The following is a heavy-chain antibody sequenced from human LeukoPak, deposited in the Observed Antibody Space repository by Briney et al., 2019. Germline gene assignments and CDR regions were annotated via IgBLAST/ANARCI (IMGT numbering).Heavy chain of an antibody. D-gene: IGHD3-22*01. J-gene: IGHJ3*01. Sequence: SETLSLTCTVSGGSINTYFWSWIRQAPGKGLEWIGFISTSGGTKHNPSLKSRVTISVDTSKNQFSLKLTSLTAADTALYFCARDGSSFDGSGSFDAFDVWGRRTMVIVSS. V-gene: IGHV4-59*01. CDR1: GGSINTYF. CDR3: ARDGSSFDGSGSFDAFDV. CDR2: ISTSGGT.